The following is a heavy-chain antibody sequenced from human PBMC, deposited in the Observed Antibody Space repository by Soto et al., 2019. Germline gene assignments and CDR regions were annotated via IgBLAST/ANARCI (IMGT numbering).Heavy chain of an antibody. CDR3: VKEARLADV. Sequence: GGSLRLSCAASGFSFSHNYMNWIRQVPGKGLEWISYISGSSSDTNDANSVRGRFTISRDNAKNSLYLQMNSLRVEDTGVYYCVKEARLADVWGQGTTVTVSS. CDR1: GFSFSHNY. CDR2: ISGSSSDT. J-gene: IGHJ6*02. V-gene: IGHV3-11*06. D-gene: IGHD6-25*01.